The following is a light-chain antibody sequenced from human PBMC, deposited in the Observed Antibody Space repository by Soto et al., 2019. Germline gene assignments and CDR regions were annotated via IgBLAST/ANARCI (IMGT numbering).Light chain of an antibody. CDR1: QSIGSN. CDR2: GAS. J-gene: IGKJ2*01. Sequence: EIVMTQSPATLSVSPGERATLSCRASQSIGSNLAWHQQKPGQAPRLLIYGASTRATGIPARFSGSGSGTEFTVTISSLQSEDFAVYYCQQYNNWPPYTFGQGTRLEIK. CDR3: QQYNNWPPYT. V-gene: IGKV3-15*01.